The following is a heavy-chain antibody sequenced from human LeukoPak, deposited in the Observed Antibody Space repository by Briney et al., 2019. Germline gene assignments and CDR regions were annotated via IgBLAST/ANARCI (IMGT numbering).Heavy chain of an antibody. CDR3: ARYYYDSSGKGAFDI. V-gene: IGHV1-2*06. CDR1: GYTFTDYF. CDR2: INPNSGVS. Sequence: ASVKVSCKASGYTFTDYFIHWVRQAPGQGLEWMGRINPNSGVSNYARKFQGRVTTTRDTSISTAYMELSRLRSDDTAVFYCARYYYDSSGKGAFDIWGQGTMVTVSS. J-gene: IGHJ3*02. D-gene: IGHD3-22*01.